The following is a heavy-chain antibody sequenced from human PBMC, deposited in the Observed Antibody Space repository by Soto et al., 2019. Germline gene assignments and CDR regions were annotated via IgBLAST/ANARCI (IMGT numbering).Heavy chain of an antibody. CDR2: ITGDIGNT. J-gene: IGHJ4*02. CDR3: ARHFQKWLVVFDY. V-gene: IGHV1-18*01. Sequence: ASVKVSCKASRYTFTNYGISWVRQAPRQGLEWMGWITGDIGNTNSAQNFQGRVTMTTDTSSGTAYMELRSLRSDDTAIYYCARHFQKWLVVFDYWGKGTQVTVSS. CDR1: RYTFTNYG. D-gene: IGHD6-19*01.